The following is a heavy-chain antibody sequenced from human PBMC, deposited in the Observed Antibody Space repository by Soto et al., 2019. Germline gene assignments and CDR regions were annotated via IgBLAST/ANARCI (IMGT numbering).Heavy chain of an antibody. CDR2: IYYIGTT. CDR3: AKNETTRPWFDP. D-gene: IGHD1-1*01. CDR1: GGSIRNGNYY. Sequence: QVQLQESGPGLVKASQTLSLTCTVSGGSIRNGNYYWNWIRQLPGKGLEWIGNIYYIGTTSYNPSLKRRVIISIDTSKNQFSLELTSVLAADTAVYYCAKNETTRPWFDPWGQGTLVTVSS. J-gene: IGHJ5*02. V-gene: IGHV4-31*03.